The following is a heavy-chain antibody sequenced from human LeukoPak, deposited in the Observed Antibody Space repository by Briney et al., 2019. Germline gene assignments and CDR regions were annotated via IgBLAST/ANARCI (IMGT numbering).Heavy chain of an antibody. V-gene: IGHV3-7*01. J-gene: IGHJ3*02. CDR2: IKQDGSEK. D-gene: IGHD3/OR15-3a*01. CDR1: GLTFRSYW. CDR3: ARVWTSAFDI. Sequence: GGSLTLSCAASGLTFRSYWMSWVRPAAGKGLEWVANIKQDGSEKYYVDSVKGRFTLSRDNAKNSLYLQMSSLRAEDTAVYYCARVWTSAFDIWGQGTMVTVSS.